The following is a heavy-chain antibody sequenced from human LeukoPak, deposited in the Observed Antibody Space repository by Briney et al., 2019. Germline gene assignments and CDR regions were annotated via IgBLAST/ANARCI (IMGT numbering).Heavy chain of an antibody. J-gene: IGHJ4*02. V-gene: IGHV1-2*02. Sequence: ASVKVSCKASGYTFTGYYMHWVRQAPGQGLEWMGWINPNSGGTNYAQKFQGRVTMTRDTSISTAYMELSRLRSDDTVVYYCARVALRSSGYSQRYFDYWGQGTLVTVSS. CDR1: GYTFTGYY. CDR2: INPNSGGT. CDR3: ARVALRSSGYSQRYFDY. D-gene: IGHD3-22*01.